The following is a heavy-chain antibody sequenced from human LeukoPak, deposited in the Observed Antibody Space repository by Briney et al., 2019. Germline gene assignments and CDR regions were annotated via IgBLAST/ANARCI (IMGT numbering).Heavy chain of an antibody. Sequence: NPSETLSLTCAVYGGSFSGYFWSWIRQPPGKGLEWLGEVNYNGSNYNPSLKSRVTISVDRSKNQFSLKLSSVTAADTAVYYCARGQGGDYDSSGYYPYYFDYWGQGTLVTVSS. CDR2: VNYNGS. J-gene: IGHJ4*02. CDR3: ARGQGGDYDSSGYYPYYFDY. V-gene: IGHV4-34*01. CDR1: GGSFSGYF. D-gene: IGHD3-22*01.